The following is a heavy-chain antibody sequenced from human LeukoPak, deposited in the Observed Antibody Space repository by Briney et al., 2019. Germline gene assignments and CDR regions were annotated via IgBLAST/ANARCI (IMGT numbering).Heavy chain of an antibody. CDR3: AREGGSFLRYFDS. Sequence: GGSLRLSCAASDFTFSSYWMHWVRQAPGEGLVWVSRISGDESSTNCADSVKGRFTISRDNARNTLFLQMNSLRAEDTAVYYCAREGGSFLRYFDSWGQGTLVTVSS. CDR2: ISGDESST. CDR1: DFTFSSYW. J-gene: IGHJ4*02. D-gene: IGHD1-26*01. V-gene: IGHV3-74*01.